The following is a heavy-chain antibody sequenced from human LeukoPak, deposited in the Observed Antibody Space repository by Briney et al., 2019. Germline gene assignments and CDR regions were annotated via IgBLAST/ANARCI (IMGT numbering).Heavy chain of an antibody. CDR3: ARGQAGGDFDY. CDR2: IKQDGSEK. CDR1: GFTFGDYA. D-gene: IGHD3-16*01. Sequence: GGGLVQPGQSLRLSCTVSGFTFGDYAINWVRRAPGKGLEWVANIKQDGSEKNYVGSVKGRFTISRDNAKSSLYLQMNSLRAEDTAVYYCARGQAGGDFDYWGQGTLVTVSS. J-gene: IGHJ4*02. V-gene: IGHV3-7*01.